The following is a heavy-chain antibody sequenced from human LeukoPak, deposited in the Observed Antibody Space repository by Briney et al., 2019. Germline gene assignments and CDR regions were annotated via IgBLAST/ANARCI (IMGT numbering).Heavy chain of an antibody. Sequence: SETLSLTCTVSGGSITSSAYYWGWIRQPPGKGLEWFWIIYYTVSTYYNPSLKSQATISADTSKNQFSLKRSPVTATDTAVYYCARGFGKTLAGVYWGEGTLVTVSS. J-gene: IGHJ4*02. CDR2: IYYTVST. CDR1: GGSITSSAYY. V-gene: IGHV4-39*01. D-gene: IGHD3-10*01. CDR3: ARGFGKTLAGVY.